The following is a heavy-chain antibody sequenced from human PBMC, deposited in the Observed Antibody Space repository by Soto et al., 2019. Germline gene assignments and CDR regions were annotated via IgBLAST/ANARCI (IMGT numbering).Heavy chain of an antibody. CDR3: CNSSTFWSCYLFDH. CDR2: NYWNDDK. V-gene: IGHV2-5*01. Sequence: QITLKESGPTLVNPTQTLTLTCTFSGFSLSTSGVGVGWIRQPPGKALEWLALNYWNDDKRYSPSLKSRLTITKENSKNHVVLTVTIMDPVDTATFFLCNSSTFWSCYLFDHWGQGTLV. J-gene: IGHJ4*02. D-gene: IGHD3-3*01. CDR1: GFSLSTSGVG.